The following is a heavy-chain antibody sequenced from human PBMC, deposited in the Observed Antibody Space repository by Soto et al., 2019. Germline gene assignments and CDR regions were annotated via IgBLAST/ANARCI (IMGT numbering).Heavy chain of an antibody. V-gene: IGHV1-69*01. D-gene: IGHD1-20*01. CDR3: ARITVLGGLGWFDP. CDR2: IIPIFGTA. J-gene: IGHJ5*02. Sequence: QVQLVQSGAEVKKPGSSVKVSCKASGGTFSSYAISWVRHAPGQGLEWMGGIIPIFGTANYAQKFQGRVTITADESTSTAYMERSSLRSEDTAVYYCARITVLGGLGWFDPWGQGTLVTVSS. CDR1: GGTFSSYA.